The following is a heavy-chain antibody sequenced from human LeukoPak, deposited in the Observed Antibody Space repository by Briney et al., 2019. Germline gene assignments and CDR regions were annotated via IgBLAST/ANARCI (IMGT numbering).Heavy chain of an antibody. CDR3: ARSQASSGYYYDY. CDR2: ISGNGGST. D-gene: IGHD3-22*01. Sequence: GGSLRLSCAASGFTFSSYAMHWVRQAPGKGLDYVSAISGNGGSTYYANSVKGRFTISRDNSKNTVYLQMGSLRAEDMAVYYCARSQASSGYYYDYWGQGTLVTVSS. V-gene: IGHV3-64*01. J-gene: IGHJ4*02. CDR1: GFTFSSYA.